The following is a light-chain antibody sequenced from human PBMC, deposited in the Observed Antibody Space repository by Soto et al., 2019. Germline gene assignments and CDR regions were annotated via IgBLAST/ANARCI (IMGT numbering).Light chain of an antibody. V-gene: IGKV1-12*01. CDR2: STS. Sequence: DIQMTQSPSSVSASVGGRVTITCRASQDISGWLAWYQQKPGKAPKVLIYSTSNLQSGVPSRFSGSRSETDFTLTISSLQPEDFATYYCKQSKSFQLNFGGGTKVDI. CDR3: KQSKSFQLN. J-gene: IGKJ4*01. CDR1: QDISGW.